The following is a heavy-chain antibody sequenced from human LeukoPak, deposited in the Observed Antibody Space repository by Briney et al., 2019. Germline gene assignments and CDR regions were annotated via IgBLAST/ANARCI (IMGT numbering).Heavy chain of an antibody. V-gene: IGHV1-2*02. D-gene: IGHD1-26*01. CDR1: GYTFIGYY. CDR2: INPNSGDT. Sequence: GSVKVSCKASGYTFIGYYMHWVRQAPGQGLEWMGWINPNSGDTHYPQKFQGRVTMTRDTSISTAYMELSSLRSDDTAVYYCASARGSLDYWGQGALVSVSA. J-gene: IGHJ4*02. CDR3: ASARGSLDY.